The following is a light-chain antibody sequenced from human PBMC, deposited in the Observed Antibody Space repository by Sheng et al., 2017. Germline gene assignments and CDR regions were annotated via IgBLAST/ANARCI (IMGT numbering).Light chain of an antibody. CDR1: QNLLHSNGYHY. V-gene: IGKV2-28*01. Sequence: EIVMTQSPLSLPVTPGEPASISCRSSQNLLHSNGYHYLDWYVQKPGQSPQLLICLVSNRAPGVPDRFSGSGSGTEFTLKISRVEAEDVGVYYCMQALQTPWTFGQGTRVEIK. CDR2: LVS. J-gene: IGKJ1*01. CDR3: MQALQTPWT.